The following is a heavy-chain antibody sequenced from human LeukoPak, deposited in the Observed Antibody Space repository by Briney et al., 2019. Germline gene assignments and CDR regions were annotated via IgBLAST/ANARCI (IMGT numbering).Heavy chain of an antibody. Sequence: SATLSLTCTVSGGSISSGSYYWSWIRQPAGKGLEWIGRIYTSGSTNYNPSLKSRVTISVDTSKNQFSLKLSSVTAADTAVYYCARGNSNYVFDYWGQGTLVTVSS. CDR1: GGSISSGSYY. V-gene: IGHV4-61*02. D-gene: IGHD4-11*01. J-gene: IGHJ4*02. CDR2: IYTSGST. CDR3: ARGNSNYVFDY.